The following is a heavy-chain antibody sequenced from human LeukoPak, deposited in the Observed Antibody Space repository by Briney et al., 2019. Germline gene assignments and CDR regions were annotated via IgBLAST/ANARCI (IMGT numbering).Heavy chain of an antibody. CDR2: IYYSGST. CDR1: GGSISSYY. Sequence: SETLSLTCTVSGGSISSYYWSWIRQPPGKGLEWIGYIYYSGSTNYNPSLKSRVTISVDTSKNQFSLKLSSVTAADTAVYYCARGGYSYGYYYWFDPWGQGTLVTVSS. V-gene: IGHV4-59*01. J-gene: IGHJ5*02. D-gene: IGHD5-18*01. CDR3: ARGGYSYGYYYWFDP.